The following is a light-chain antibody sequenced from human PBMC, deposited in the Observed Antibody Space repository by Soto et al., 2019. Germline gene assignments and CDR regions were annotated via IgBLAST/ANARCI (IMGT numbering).Light chain of an antibody. J-gene: IGLJ1*01. Sequence: QSALTQPASVSGSPGQSITISCTGTSSDIGSYTLVSWYQQHPGKAPKVMIYEVDKWPSGVSTRFSGSRSGNTASLTISGLQAEDEADYFCCSYAGGFTYVFGPGTKVTVL. V-gene: IGLV2-23*02. CDR1: SSDIGSYTL. CDR3: CSYAGGFTYV. CDR2: EVD.